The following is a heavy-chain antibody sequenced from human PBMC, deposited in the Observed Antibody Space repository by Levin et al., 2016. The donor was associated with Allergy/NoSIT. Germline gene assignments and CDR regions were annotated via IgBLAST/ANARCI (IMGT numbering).Heavy chain of an antibody. V-gene: IGHV3-11*01. J-gene: IGHJ4*02. CDR1: GFTFSDYY. CDR3: TRGVYLRD. D-gene: IGHD5/OR15-5a*01. CDR2: ISSGNDIE. Sequence: LSLTCATSGFTFSDYYMSWVRQAPGKGLEWLSYISSGNDIEFYADSVRGRFTISRDSASSSLYLQMNSLRADDTAVYYCTRGVYLRDWGQGTLVTVSS.